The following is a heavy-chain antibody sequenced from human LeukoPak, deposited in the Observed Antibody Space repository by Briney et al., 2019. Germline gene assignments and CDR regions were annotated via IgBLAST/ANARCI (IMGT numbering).Heavy chain of an antibody. D-gene: IGHD6-19*01. CDR1: GFTFSSYG. Sequence: PGRSLRLSCAASGFTFSSYGMHWVRQAPGKGLEWVAVISYDGSNKYYADSVKGRFTISRDNSKNTLYLQMNSLRAEDTAVFYCGKGATRAVAGILDYWGQGTLVTVSS. CDR3: GKGATRAVAGILDY. V-gene: IGHV3-30*18. J-gene: IGHJ4*02. CDR2: ISYDGSNK.